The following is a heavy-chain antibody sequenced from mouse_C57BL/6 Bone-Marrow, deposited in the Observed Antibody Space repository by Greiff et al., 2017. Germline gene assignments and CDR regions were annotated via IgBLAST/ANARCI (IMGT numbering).Heavy chain of an antibody. Sequence: EVQLVESGGDLVKPGGSLKLSCAASGFTFSSYGMSWVRQTPDKRLEWVATISSGGSYTYYPDSVKGRFTISRDNAKNTLYLQMSSLNSEDTAMYYCAREVDAMDYWGQGTSVTVSS. CDR2: ISSGGSYT. CDR3: AREVDAMDY. V-gene: IGHV5-6*01. D-gene: IGHD1-1*01. CDR1: GFTFSSYG. J-gene: IGHJ4*01.